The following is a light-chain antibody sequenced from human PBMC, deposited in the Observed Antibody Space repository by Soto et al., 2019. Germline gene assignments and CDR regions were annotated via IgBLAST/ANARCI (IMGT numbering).Light chain of an antibody. J-gene: IGKJ5*01. V-gene: IGKV3-20*01. Sequence: EIVLTQSPGTLSLSPGERATLSCRASQSVSSSYLAWYQQKPGQAPRLLIYGASSRATGIPARFSGSGYGTDFTLTISGLEPEDFAVYYCQQYGSSPPITFGPGTRREIK. CDR1: QSVSSSY. CDR2: GAS. CDR3: QQYGSSPPIT.